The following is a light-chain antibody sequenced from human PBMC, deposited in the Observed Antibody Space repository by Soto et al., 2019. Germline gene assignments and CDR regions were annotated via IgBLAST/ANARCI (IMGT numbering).Light chain of an antibody. Sequence: SYELTQSLSVSVALGQTARFTCGGNNIGSKNVHWYQQKPGQAPILVIYRDNNRPSGIPERFSGSSSGNTATLTISRAQAGDEADYYCQMWDSSTVFGGGTKLTVL. CDR3: QMWDSSTV. J-gene: IGLJ3*02. CDR1: NIGSKN. V-gene: IGLV3-9*01. CDR2: RDN.